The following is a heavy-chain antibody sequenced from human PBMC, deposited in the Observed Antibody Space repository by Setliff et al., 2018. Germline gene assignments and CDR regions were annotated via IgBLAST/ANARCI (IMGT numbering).Heavy chain of an antibody. D-gene: IGHD6-13*01. Sequence: SETLSLTCTVSGGSISSSRYYWGWIRQPPGKGLEWIGSINYSGSTYYNPSLKSRVTISVETSKNQFSLKLSSVTAADTAVYYCARAAGYSSSWYHYYYGMDVWGQGTTVSVSS. J-gene: IGHJ6*02. V-gene: IGHV4-39*01. CDR2: INYSGST. CDR3: ARAAGYSSSWYHYYYGMDV. CDR1: GGSISSSRYY.